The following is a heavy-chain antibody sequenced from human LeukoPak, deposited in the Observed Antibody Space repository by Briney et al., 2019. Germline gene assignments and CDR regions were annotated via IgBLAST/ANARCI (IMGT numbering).Heavy chain of an antibody. CDR3: ARDPDEYYYDSSGYYRDY. V-gene: IGHV1-18*01. D-gene: IGHD3-22*01. J-gene: IGHJ4*02. CDR1: GYTFTSYG. CDR2: ISAYNGNT. Sequence: GASVKVSCKASGYTFTSYGISWVRQAPGQGLEWMGWISAYNGNTNYAQELQGRVTMTTDTSTSTAYMELRSLRSDDTAVYYCARDPDEYYYDSSGYYRDYWGQGTLVTVSS.